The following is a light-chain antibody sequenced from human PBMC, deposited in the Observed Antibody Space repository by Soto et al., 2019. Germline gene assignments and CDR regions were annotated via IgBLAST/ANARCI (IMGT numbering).Light chain of an antibody. Sequence: DIQMTQSPSSLSASVGDRVTITCRASQTISSFLNWYQQKPGKAPKILIYAASNLRSGVPSRFSGSGSGTEFTLTISSLQPEDFATYYCQQSYSTPRTFGQGTKVEIK. V-gene: IGKV1-39*01. J-gene: IGKJ1*01. CDR1: QTISSF. CDR3: QQSYSTPRT. CDR2: AAS.